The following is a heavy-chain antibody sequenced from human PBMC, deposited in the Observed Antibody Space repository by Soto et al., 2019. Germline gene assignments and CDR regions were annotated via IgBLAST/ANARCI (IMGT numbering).Heavy chain of an antibody. CDR3: ALAGVDYYYYMDV. CDR1: GGSFSGYY. D-gene: IGHD3-10*01. J-gene: IGHJ6*03. Sequence: SSETLSLTCAVYGGSFSGYYWSWIRQPPGKGLEWIGEINHSGSTNYNPSLKSRVTISVDTSKNQFSLKLSSVTAADTAVYYCALAGVDYYYYMDVWGKGTTVTVSS. CDR2: INHSGST. V-gene: IGHV4-34*01.